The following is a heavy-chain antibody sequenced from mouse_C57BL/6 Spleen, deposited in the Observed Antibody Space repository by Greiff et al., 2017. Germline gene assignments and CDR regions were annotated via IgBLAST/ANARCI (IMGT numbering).Heavy chain of an antibody. CDR1: GFNIKDDY. V-gene: IGHV14-4*01. Sequence: VQLQQSGAELVRPGASVKLSCTASGFNIKDDYMHWVKQRPEQGLEWIGWIDPENGDTEYASKFQGKAPITADTSSNTAYLQLSSLTSEDTAVYYCTLYGSSSYYFDYWGQGTTLTVSS. J-gene: IGHJ2*01. CDR3: TLYGSSSYYFDY. CDR2: IDPENGDT. D-gene: IGHD1-1*01.